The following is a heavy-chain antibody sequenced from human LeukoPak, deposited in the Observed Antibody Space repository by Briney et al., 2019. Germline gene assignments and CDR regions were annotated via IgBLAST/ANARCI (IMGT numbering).Heavy chain of an antibody. CDR1: GFTFRNFG. V-gene: IGHV3-33*01. CDR3: ARVSVTYSSPDY. D-gene: IGHD6-13*01. J-gene: IGHJ4*02. Sequence: GSLRLSCAASGFTFRNFGIHWIRQAPGKGLEWVAVIFYDGVNKYYGDSVKGRFTISRDNSKNSVYLQMNNLRVEDTAVYYCARVSVTYSSPDYWGQGTLVTVSS. CDR2: IFYDGVNK.